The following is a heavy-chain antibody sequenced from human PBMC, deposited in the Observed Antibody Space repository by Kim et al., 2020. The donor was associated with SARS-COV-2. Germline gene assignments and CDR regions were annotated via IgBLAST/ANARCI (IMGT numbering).Heavy chain of an antibody. Sequence: KGRFTIFRDNAKNSLYLQMNSLRAEDTAVYYCARVTQGNSARWYYYYMDVWGKGTTVTVSS. D-gene: IGHD1-1*01. CDR3: ARVTQGNSARWYYYYMDV. J-gene: IGHJ6*03. V-gene: IGHV3-11*01.